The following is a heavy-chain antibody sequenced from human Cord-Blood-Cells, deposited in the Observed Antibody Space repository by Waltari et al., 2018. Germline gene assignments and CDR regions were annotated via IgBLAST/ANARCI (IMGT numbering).Heavy chain of an antibody. V-gene: IGHV4-39*07. CDR3: ARQIYDSSGYYYVPNFDY. D-gene: IGHD3-22*01. Sequence: QLQLQESGPGLVKPSETLSLTCTVSGGSISSSSYYWGWIRQPPGKGLGWIGSIYYSCGTYYNPSLKSRVTISVDTSKNQFSLKLSSVTAADTAVYYCARQIYDSSGYYYVPNFDYWGQGTLVTVSS. CDR2: IYYSCGT. J-gene: IGHJ4*02. CDR1: GGSISSSSYY.